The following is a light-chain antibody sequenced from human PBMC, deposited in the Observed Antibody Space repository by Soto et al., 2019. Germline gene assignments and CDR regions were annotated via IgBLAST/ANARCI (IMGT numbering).Light chain of an antibody. CDR3: QQYGSSWT. V-gene: IGKV3-20*01. CDR1: QSVRSTY. J-gene: IGKJ1*01. Sequence: EIVLTQSPGTLSLSPGERATLSCRASQSVRSTYLAWYQQKPGQAPRLLIYGASSRATGIPDRFSGSGSGTDFTLTISRLEPEDFAVYFCQQYGSSWTFGQGTKV. CDR2: GAS.